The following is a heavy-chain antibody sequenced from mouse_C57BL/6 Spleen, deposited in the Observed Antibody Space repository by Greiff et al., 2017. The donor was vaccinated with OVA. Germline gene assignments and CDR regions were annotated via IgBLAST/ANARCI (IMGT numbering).Heavy chain of an antibody. CDR2: INPSTGGT. V-gene: IGHV1-42*01. Sequence: VQLQQSGPELVKPGASVKISCKASGYSFTGYYMNWVKQSPEKSLEWIGEINPSTGGTTYNQKFKAKATLTLDKSSSTAYMQLKSLTSEDSAVYYCAKTGTRYFDVWGTGTTVTVSS. CDR1: GYSFTGYY. J-gene: IGHJ1*03. CDR3: AKTGTRYFDV. D-gene: IGHD4-1*01.